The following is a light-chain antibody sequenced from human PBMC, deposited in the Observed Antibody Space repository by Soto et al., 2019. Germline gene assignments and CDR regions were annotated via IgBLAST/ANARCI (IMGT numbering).Light chain of an antibody. CDR2: GAS. J-gene: IGKJ1*01. V-gene: IGKV3-20*01. CDR3: QQDGSSPWT. CDR1: QSVSDTY. Sequence: EIVLTQSPGTLSLSPGDRATLSCRASQSVSDTYIAWYQQKPGQAPRLLIYGASSRATGMPDRFSGSGSGTDFTLTISRLEPEDFAVYYCQQDGSSPWTFGQGPKVEIK.